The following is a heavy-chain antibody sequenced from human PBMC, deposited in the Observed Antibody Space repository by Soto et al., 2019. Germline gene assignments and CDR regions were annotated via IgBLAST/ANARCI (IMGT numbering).Heavy chain of an antibody. D-gene: IGHD3-16*01. CDR2: IYWDDDK. CDR1: GFSLTTTRVG. V-gene: IGHV2-5*02. CDR3: ARVIITYGGVAESDAFDV. Sequence: QITLTESGPMLVKPTQTLTLTCTFSGFSLTTTRVGVGWIRQSPGKALEWLAVIYWDDDKRYSPSHQSRLAIVKDTPTNHVVLIMTNMDPVDTGTYYGARVIITYGGVAESDAFDVWGQGTMVTVSS. J-gene: IGHJ3*01.